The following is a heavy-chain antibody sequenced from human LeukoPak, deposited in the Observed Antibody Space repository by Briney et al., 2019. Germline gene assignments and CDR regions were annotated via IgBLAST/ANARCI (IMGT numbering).Heavy chain of an antibody. D-gene: IGHD6-13*01. V-gene: IGHV1-2*02. J-gene: IGHJ3*02. CDR3: ARELSAVGRWGAFDM. CDR1: GYTFTDYF. CDR2: INLNSGAT. Sequence: GASVKVSCKASGYTFTDYFIHWIRQAHGQGLEWMGWINLNSGATSYAQKFQGRVTMTRDTSINTGNMELTGLRFDDTAVYYCARELSAVGRWGAFDMWGQGTMVTVSS.